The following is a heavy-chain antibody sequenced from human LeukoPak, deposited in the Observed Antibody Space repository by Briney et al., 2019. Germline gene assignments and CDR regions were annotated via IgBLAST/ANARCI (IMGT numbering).Heavy chain of an antibody. CDR1: GGSISSYY. CDR2: IYTGGST. J-gene: IGHJ4*02. CDR3: AREYSSGWYLYYFDY. Sequence: SETLSLTCTVSGGSISSYYWSWIRQPAGKGPEWIGRIYTGGSTNYNPSLKSRVTMSVDTSKNQFSLKLGSVTAADTAVYYCAREYSSGWYLYYFDYWGQGTLVTVSS. D-gene: IGHD6-19*01. V-gene: IGHV4-4*07.